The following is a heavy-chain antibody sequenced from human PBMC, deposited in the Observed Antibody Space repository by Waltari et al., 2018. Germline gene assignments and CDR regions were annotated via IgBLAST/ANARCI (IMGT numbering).Heavy chain of an antibody. D-gene: IGHD3-22*01. V-gene: IGHV1-69*04. J-gene: IGHJ3*02. Sequence: QVQLVQSGAEVKKPGSSVKVSCKASGGTFSSYAISWVRQAPGQGREWMGGIIPILGIANYAQKCQGRVTITADESTSTAYMELSSLRSEDTAVYYCASSKYYYDSSTDAFDIWGQGTMVTVSS. CDR1: GGTFSSYA. CDR2: IIPILGIA. CDR3: ASSKYYYDSSTDAFDI.